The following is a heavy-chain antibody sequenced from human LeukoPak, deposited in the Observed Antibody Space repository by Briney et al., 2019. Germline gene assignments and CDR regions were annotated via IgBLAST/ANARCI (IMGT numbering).Heavy chain of an antibody. Sequence: GGTLRLSCAASGFTFSSYGMSWVRQAPGKGLEWVSAISGSGGSTYYADSVKGRFTISRDNAKNSLYLQMNSLRAEDTALYYCAKDAEMTTVTPGDYWGQGTLVTVSS. D-gene: IGHD4-17*01. CDR3: AKDAEMTTVTPGDY. J-gene: IGHJ4*02. CDR1: GFTFSSYG. V-gene: IGHV3-23*01. CDR2: ISGSGGST.